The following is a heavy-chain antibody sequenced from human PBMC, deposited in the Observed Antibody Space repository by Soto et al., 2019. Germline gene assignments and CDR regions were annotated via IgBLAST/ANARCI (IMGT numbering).Heavy chain of an antibody. V-gene: IGHV4-34*01. Sequence: SETLSLTCAVYGGSFSGYYWSWIRQPPGKGLEWIGEINHSGSTNYNPSLKSRVTISVDTSKNQFSLKLSSVTAADTAVYYCASFRRIRSIDYWGQGTLVTVSS. D-gene: IGHD4-17*01. CDR2: INHSGST. J-gene: IGHJ4*02. CDR1: GGSFSGYY. CDR3: ASFRRIRSIDY.